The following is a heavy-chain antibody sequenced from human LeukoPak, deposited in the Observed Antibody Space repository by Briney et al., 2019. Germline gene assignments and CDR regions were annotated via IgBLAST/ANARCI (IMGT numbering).Heavy chain of an antibody. D-gene: IGHD3-22*01. Sequence: GGSLRLSCAASGFTFSSYAMSWVRQAPGKGLEWVSAISGSGGSTYYADSVKGRFTISRDNSKNTLYLQMNSLRAEDTAVYYCAKLSATLITMIVVVIDHWGQGTLVTVSS. CDR2: ISGSGGST. CDR3: AKLSATLITMIVVVIDH. CDR1: GFTFSSYA. V-gene: IGHV3-23*01. J-gene: IGHJ4*02.